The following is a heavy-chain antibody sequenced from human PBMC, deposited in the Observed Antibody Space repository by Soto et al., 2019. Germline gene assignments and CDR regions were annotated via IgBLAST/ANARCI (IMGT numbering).Heavy chain of an antibody. CDR3: ARTAGSGSYYNPVDY. CDR1: GFTFSSYG. J-gene: IGHJ4*02. CDR2: IWYDGSNK. D-gene: IGHD3-10*01. Sequence: ESGGGVVQPGRSLRLSCAASGFTFSSYGMHWVRQAPGKGLEWVAVIWYDGSNKYYADSVKGRFTISRDNSKNTLYLQMNSLRAEDTAVYYCARTAGSGSYYNPVDYWGQGTLVTVSS. V-gene: IGHV3-33*01.